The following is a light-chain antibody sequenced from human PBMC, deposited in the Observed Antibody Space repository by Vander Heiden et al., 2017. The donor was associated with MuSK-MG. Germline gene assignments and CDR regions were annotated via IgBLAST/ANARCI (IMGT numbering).Light chain of an antibody. CDR3: SSYTSSSTPRV. CDR1: SSDVGGYNY. CDR2: DVS. V-gene: IGLV2-14*03. Sequence: QSALTQPASVSGSSGQSTTISCTGTSSDVGGYNYVSWYQQHPGKAPKLMIYDVSNRPSGVSNRFSGSKSGNTASLTISGLQAEDEADYYCSSYTSSSTPRVFGTGTKVTVL. J-gene: IGLJ1*01.